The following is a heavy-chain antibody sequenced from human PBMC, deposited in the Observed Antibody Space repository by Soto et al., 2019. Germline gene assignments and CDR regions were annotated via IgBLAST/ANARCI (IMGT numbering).Heavy chain of an antibody. J-gene: IGHJ6*03. CDR1: GGSFSGYY. CDR2: INHSGST. V-gene: IGHV4-34*01. CDR3: ARRPGGYSGYVSLYRGYYDYLIDV. Sequence: SETLSLTWAVYGGSFSGYYWSWIRQPPGKGLEWIGEINHSGSTNYNPSLKSRGTISVDTSKNHFSLKLSSVTAADTAVYYCARRPGGYSGYVSLYRGYYDYLIDVWGKGSSDTGSS. D-gene: IGHD5-12*01.